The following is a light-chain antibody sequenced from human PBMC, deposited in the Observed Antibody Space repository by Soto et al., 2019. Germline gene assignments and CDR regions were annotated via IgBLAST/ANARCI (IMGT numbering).Light chain of an antibody. CDR2: DAS. Sequence: EIVMTQSPVTLSVSPGERATLSCRASHDVSSRLAWYQQKPGQAPRLRIYDASTRATGLPARFSGSGSGTEFTLTISSLQSEDFAVYYCQHSTNCPLNFGGGHKVEIK. CDR3: QHSTNCPLN. V-gene: IGKV3-15*01. CDR1: HDVSSR. J-gene: IGKJ4*01.